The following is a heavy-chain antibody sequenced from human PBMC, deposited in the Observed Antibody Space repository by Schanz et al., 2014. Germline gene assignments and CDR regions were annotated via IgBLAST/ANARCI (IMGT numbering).Heavy chain of an antibody. CDR2: ISGTTTYT. D-gene: IGHD6-13*01. Sequence: VRLVESGGGLVQPGGSLRLSCAASGFTFSDYYMSWIRQAPGKGLEWVSYISGTTTYTNYADSVKGRFTVSRDNARNSLYLQMNSLRAEDTAVYYCAREQIMAAAGLVDYWGHGTLVTVSS. V-gene: IGHV3-11*05. CDR3: AREQIMAAAGLVDY. CDR1: GFTFSDYY. J-gene: IGHJ4*01.